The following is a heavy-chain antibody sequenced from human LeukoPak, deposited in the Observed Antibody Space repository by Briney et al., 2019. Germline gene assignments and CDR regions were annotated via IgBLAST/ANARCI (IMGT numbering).Heavy chain of an antibody. CDR3: ARVSGYSSGWYWNYFDY. Sequence: ASVKVSCKASGGTFSSYAISWVRQAPGQGLEWMGGIIPIFGTANYAQKFQGRVTITADKSTSTAYMELSSLRSEDTAAYYCARVSGYSSGWYWNYFDYWGQGTLVTVSS. J-gene: IGHJ4*02. V-gene: IGHV1-69*06. D-gene: IGHD6-19*01. CDR1: GGTFSSYA. CDR2: IIPIFGTA.